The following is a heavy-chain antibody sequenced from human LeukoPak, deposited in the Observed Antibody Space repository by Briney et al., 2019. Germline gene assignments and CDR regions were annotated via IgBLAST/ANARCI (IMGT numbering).Heavy chain of an antibody. V-gene: IGHV3-30*02. CDR2: IRYDGSSK. CDR3: AKGEVLGGSYYFGS. CDR1: GFTFSNYG. Sequence: GGSLRLSCAASGFTFSNYGMHWVRQAPGKGLEWVASIRYDGSSKSYADSVKGRFTISRDSADNTVSLQMDRLRDEDTAVYYCAKGEVLGGSYYFGSWGQGTLVTVSS. D-gene: IGHD1-26*01. J-gene: IGHJ4*02.